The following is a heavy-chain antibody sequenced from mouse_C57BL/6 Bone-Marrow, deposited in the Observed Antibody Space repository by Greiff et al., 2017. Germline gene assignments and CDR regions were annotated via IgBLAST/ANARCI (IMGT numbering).Heavy chain of an antibody. D-gene: IGHD2-1*01. CDR2: IDPSDSYT. CDR1: GYTFTSYW. V-gene: IGHV1-50*01. J-gene: IGHJ2*01. Sequence: QVQLQQPGAELVKPGASVKLSCKASGYTFTSYWMQWVKQRPGQGLEWIGEIDPSDSYTNYNQKFKGKATLTVDTSSSTAYMQLSSLTSEDSAVYCCAHYYGNYWGQGTTLTVSS. CDR3: AHYYGNY.